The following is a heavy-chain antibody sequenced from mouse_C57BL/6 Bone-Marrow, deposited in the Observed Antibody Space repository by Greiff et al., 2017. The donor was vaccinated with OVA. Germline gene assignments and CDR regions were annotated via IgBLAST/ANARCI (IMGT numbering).Heavy chain of an antibody. CDR3: AGHAHCDYDGGAVDY. Sequence: EVQVVESGGDLVKPGGSLKLSCAASGFTFSSYGMSWVRQTPDKRLEWVATISSGGSYTYYPDSVKGRFTISRANAQNTLYLHMSSLKSEDTAMDYCAGHAHCDYDGGAVDYGGRGTSATVSS. CDR1: GFTFSSYG. D-gene: IGHD2-4*01. V-gene: IGHV5-6*01. J-gene: IGHJ4*01. CDR2: ISSGGSYT.